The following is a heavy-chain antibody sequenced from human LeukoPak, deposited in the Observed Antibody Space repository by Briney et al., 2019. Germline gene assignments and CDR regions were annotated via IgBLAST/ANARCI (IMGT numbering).Heavy chain of an antibody. CDR3: ALGVAAAFDI. CDR2: IHYSGST. D-gene: IGHD2-15*01. CDR1: GGSISTGGFY. J-gene: IGHJ3*02. Sequence: TLSLTCTVSGGSISTGGFYCSWIRQHPGKGLEWIGYIHYSGSTYYKPSLKSRVTISVYTSKNQFSLKLSTVTAADTAVYYCALGVAAAFDIWGQGTMVTVSS. V-gene: IGHV4-31*03.